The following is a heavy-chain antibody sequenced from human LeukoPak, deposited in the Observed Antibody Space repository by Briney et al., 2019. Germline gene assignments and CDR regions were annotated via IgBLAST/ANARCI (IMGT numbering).Heavy chain of an antibody. CDR3: ARSRQSLTTPDY. V-gene: IGHV3-11*04. J-gene: IGHJ4*02. D-gene: IGHD3-16*02. CDR2: ISSSGSTI. CDR1: GFTFSDYY. Sequence: VGSLRLSCAASGFTFSDYYMSWIRQAPGKGLEWVSYISSSGSTIYYADSVKGRFTISRDNAKNSLYLQMNSLRAEDTAVYYCARSRQSLTTPDYWGQGTLVTVSS.